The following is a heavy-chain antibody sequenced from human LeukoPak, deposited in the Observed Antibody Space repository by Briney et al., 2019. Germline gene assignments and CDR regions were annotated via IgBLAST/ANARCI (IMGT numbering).Heavy chain of an antibody. CDR1: GYTFTSYG. Sequence: ASVKVSCKASGYTFTSYGISWVRQAPGQGLEWMGWISAYNGNTNYAQKLQGRVTMTTDTSTSTAYMELRSLRSDDTAVYYCARDRPSQYQLLFDYWGQGTLVTVSS. CDR2: ISAYNGNT. J-gene: IGHJ4*02. V-gene: IGHV1-18*01. D-gene: IGHD2-2*01. CDR3: ARDRPSQYQLLFDY.